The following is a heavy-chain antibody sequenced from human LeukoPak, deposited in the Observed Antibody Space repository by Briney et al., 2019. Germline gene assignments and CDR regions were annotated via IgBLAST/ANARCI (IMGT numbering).Heavy chain of an antibody. CDR2: IKWDGGST. CDR1: GFTFDDHG. J-gene: IGHJ4*02. CDR3: ATLYYDYGDY. Sequence: GGSLRLSCAASGFTFDDHGMSWVRQTPGKGLEWVSGIKWDGGSTGYADSVKGRFTISRDNSKNTLYLQMNSLRAEDTAVYYCATLYYDYGDYWGQGTLVTVSS. V-gene: IGHV3-20*04. D-gene: IGHD3-16*01.